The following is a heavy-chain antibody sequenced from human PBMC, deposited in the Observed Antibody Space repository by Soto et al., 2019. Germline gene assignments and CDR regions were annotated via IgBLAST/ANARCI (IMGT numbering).Heavy chain of an antibody. Sequence: GGSLRLSCAASGFTFSSYWMSWVRQAPGKGLEWVANIKQDGSEKYYVDSVKGRFTISRDNAKNSLYLQMNSLRAKDTAVYYCARDYYDSSGYYYFGYWGQGTLVTVSS. CDR1: GFTFSSYW. V-gene: IGHV3-7*05. D-gene: IGHD3-22*01. CDR2: IKQDGSEK. J-gene: IGHJ4*02. CDR3: ARDYYDSSGYYYFGY.